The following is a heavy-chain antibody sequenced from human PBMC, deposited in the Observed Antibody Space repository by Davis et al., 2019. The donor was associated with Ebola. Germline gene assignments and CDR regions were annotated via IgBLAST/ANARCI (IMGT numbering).Heavy chain of an antibody. CDR2: IYYSGST. J-gene: IGHJ6*02. V-gene: IGHV4-61*05. Sequence: SETLSLTCTVSGGSISSSSYYWGWIRQPPGKGLEWIGYIYYSGSTNYNPSLKSRVTISVDTSKNQFSLKLSSVTAADTAVYYCARGGLTMVRGVMDYYYYYGMDVWGQGTMVTVSS. CDR3: ARGGLTMVRGVMDYYYYYGMDV. D-gene: IGHD3-10*01. CDR1: GGSISSSSYY.